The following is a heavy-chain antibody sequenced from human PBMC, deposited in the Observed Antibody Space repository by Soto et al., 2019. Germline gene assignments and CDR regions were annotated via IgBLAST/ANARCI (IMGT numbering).Heavy chain of an antibody. CDR2: IIPVFGTA. Sequence: QVQLVQSGAEVKKPGSSVKVSCKASGGAFSSSAISWVRQAPGQGLEWMGGIIPVFGTANYAQKFQGRITITADASAYTAYMERNTLTSDDTAIYFFAREGLWLVRLGGVQYHGMDVWGQGTTVTVSS. V-gene: IGHV1-69*01. J-gene: IGHJ6*02. CDR1: GGAFSSSA. D-gene: IGHD5-12*01. CDR3: AREGLWLVRLGGVQYHGMDV.